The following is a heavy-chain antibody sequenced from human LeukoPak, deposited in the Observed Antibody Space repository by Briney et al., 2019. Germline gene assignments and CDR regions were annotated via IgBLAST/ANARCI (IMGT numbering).Heavy chain of an antibody. CDR1: GFTFSSYG. CDR2: ISYDGSNK. V-gene: IGHV3-30*18. Sequence: QTGGSLRLSCAASGFTFSSYGMHWVRQAPGKGLEWVAVISYDGSNKYYADSVKGRFTISRDNSKNTLYLQMNSLRAEDTAVYYCAKDLITRGIVGATFDYWGQGTLVTVSS. J-gene: IGHJ4*02. CDR3: AKDLITRGIVGATFDY. D-gene: IGHD1-26*01.